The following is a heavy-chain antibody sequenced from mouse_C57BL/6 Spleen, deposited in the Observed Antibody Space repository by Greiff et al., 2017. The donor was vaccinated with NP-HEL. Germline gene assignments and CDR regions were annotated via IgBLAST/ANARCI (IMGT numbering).Heavy chain of an antibody. Sequence: EVNLVESGGGLVKPGGSLKLSCAASGFTFSDYGMHWVRQAPEKGLEWVAYISSGSSTIYYADTVKGRFTISRDNAKNTLFLQMTSLRSEDTAMYYCARSWGHYAMDYWGQGTSVTVSS. CDR2: ISSGSSTI. D-gene: IGHD4-1*01. V-gene: IGHV5-17*01. CDR3: ARSWGHYAMDY. J-gene: IGHJ4*01. CDR1: GFTFSDYG.